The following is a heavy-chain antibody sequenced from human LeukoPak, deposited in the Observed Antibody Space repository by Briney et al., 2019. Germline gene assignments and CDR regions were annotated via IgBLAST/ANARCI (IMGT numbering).Heavy chain of an antibody. CDR3: ARDQEYYYDSSGY. CDR2: ISSSSSYI. D-gene: IGHD3-22*01. J-gene: IGHJ4*02. Sequence: GGSLRLSCAASGFTFSSYSMNWVRQAPGKGLECVSSISSSSSYIYYADSVKGRFTISRDNAKNSLYLQMNSLRAEDTAVYYCARDQEYYYDSSGYWGQGTLVTVSS. V-gene: IGHV3-21*01. CDR1: GFTFSSYS.